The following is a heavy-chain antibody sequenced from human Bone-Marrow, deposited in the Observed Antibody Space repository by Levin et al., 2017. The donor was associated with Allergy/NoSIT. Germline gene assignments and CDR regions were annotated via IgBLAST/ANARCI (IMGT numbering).Heavy chain of an antibody. CDR3: AKDPYSSGSYYFDY. Sequence: PGGSLRLSCAASGFTFSSYGMHWVRQAPGKGLEWVAVISYDGSNKYYADSVKGRFTISRDNSKNTLYLQMNSLRAEDTAVYYCAKDPYSSGSYYFDYWGQGTLVTVSS. CDR2: ISYDGSNK. J-gene: IGHJ4*02. V-gene: IGHV3-30*18. D-gene: IGHD6-19*01. CDR1: GFTFSSYG.